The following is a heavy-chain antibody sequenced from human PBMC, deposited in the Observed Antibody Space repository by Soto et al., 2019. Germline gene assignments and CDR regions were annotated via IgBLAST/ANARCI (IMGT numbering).Heavy chain of an antibody. Sequence: SETLSLTCTVSGGSISSGGYYWSWIRQHPGKGLEWIGYIYYSGSTYYNPSLKSRVTISVDTSKNQFSLKLSSVTAADTAVYYCARTPTPHYDSSGPLWFDPWGQGTLVTVSS. CDR3: ARTPTPHYDSSGPLWFDP. CDR2: IYYSGST. D-gene: IGHD3-22*01. J-gene: IGHJ5*02. CDR1: GGSISSGGYY. V-gene: IGHV4-31*03.